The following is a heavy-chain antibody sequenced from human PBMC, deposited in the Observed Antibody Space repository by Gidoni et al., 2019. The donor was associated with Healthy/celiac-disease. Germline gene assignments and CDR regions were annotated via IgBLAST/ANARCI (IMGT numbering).Heavy chain of an antibody. D-gene: IGHD2-21*01. V-gene: IGHV3-33*01. CDR2: IGYDGSNK. Sequence: QVQLVESGGGVVQPGRSLRLSCAASGFTFSSYDLPGVRQAPGKGLAWVAVIGYDGSNKYYEDSVEGRFTISRDDSKNTLYLQMNSMRAEDTAVYYCARARPAYCGGDCYSSGWFDPWGQGTLVTVSS. J-gene: IGHJ5*02. CDR3: ARARPAYCGGDCYSSGWFDP. CDR1: GFTFSSYD.